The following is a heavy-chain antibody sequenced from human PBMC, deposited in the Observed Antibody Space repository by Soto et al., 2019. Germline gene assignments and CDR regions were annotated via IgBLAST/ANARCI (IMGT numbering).Heavy chain of an antibody. CDR3: ARHFGWGTYQFDY. V-gene: IGHV4-59*08. J-gene: IGHJ4*02. Sequence: SETLSLTCTVSGDSISSYYWSWIRQSPGKGLEWIGFIYYPGTTTYNSSLESRVTISVDTSKNQFSLKLSSVTAADTAVYYCARHFGWGTYQFDYWGQGTLVTVS. CDR1: GDSISSYY. D-gene: IGHD3-16*02. CDR2: IYYPGTT.